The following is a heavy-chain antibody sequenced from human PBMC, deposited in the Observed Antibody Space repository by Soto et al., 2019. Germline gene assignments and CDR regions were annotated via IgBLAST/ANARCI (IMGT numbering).Heavy chain of an antibody. J-gene: IGHJ4*02. CDR1: GFTFSSYS. CDR2: ISSSSTYI. V-gene: IGHV3-21*01. Sequence: GGSLRLSCAASGFTFSSYSMTWVRQAPGKGLEWVSSISSSSTYIHYGDSVKGRFTSSRDNAKNSLNLQMNSLRAEDTAVYFCARDANYYASGSGVDYWGQGILVTVSS. CDR3: ARDANYYASGSGVDY. D-gene: IGHD3-10*01.